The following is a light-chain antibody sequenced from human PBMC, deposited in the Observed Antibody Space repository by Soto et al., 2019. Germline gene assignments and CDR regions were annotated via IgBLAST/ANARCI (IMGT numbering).Light chain of an antibody. CDR2: WAS. J-gene: IGKJ1*01. CDR1: QSIFYSSNNKNY. V-gene: IGKV4-1*01. CDR3: QQYYSSPPWT. Sequence: DIVMTQSPDSLAVSLGERATINCKSSQSIFYSSNNKNYLAWFQQKPGQPPQLLIYWASTRESGVPDRFSGSGSWTDFTLTISRLQAEDVATYYCQQYYSSPPWTFGQGTKVEIK.